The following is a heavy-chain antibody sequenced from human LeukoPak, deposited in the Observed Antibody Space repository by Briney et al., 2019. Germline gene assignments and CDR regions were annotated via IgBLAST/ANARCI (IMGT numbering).Heavy chain of an antibody. CDR1: GFTFSIYS. Sequence: GGSLRLSCPASGFTFSIYSMNWVRQPPGKGLEWVSSISSNGRYIYYAHSVKGRFSISGDNAKNSMYLQMNSLRGEDTAVYYWARGDGCLEWLPEPADYWGQGTLVTVSS. CDR2: ISSNGRYI. V-gene: IGHV3-21*01. D-gene: IGHD3-3*01. CDR3: ARGDGCLEWLPEPADY. J-gene: IGHJ4*02.